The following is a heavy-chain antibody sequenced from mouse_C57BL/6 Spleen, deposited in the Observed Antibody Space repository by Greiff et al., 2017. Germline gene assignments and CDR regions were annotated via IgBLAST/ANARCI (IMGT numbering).Heavy chain of an antibody. CDR1: GYTFTSYW. Sequence: VKLQQPGAELVRPGSSVKLSCKASGYTFTSYWMHWVKQRPIQGLEWIGNIDPSDSETHYNQKFKDKATLTVDKSSSTAYMQLSSLTSEDSAVYYCARSGAYSNYEEGFAYWGQGTLVTVSA. CDR2: IDPSDSET. CDR3: ARSGAYSNYEEGFAY. V-gene: IGHV1-52*01. J-gene: IGHJ3*01. D-gene: IGHD2-5*01.